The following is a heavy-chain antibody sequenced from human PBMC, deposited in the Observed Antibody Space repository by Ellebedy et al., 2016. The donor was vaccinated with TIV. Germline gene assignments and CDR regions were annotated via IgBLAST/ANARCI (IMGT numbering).Heavy chain of an antibody. V-gene: IGHV3-30-3*02. CDR1: GYTFSNYA. CDR2: MSYDGTNK. Sequence: GGSLRLSCAVSGYTFSNYAMFWVRQAPGRGLEWVAVMSYDGTNKYYADFVRGRFTISRDNSKNTLYLQMDSLRAEDTAVYYCAKDAGSGYWDWGQGTLVTVSS. CDR3: AKDAGSGYWD. J-gene: IGHJ4*02. D-gene: IGHD3-22*01.